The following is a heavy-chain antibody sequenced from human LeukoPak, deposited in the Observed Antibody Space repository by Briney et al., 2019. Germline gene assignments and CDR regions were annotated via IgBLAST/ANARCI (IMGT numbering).Heavy chain of an antibody. Sequence: PSQTLSLTCTVSGGSISSGDYYWSWIRQPPGKGLEWIGRFYSGSTNYNPSLRSRVTISVDTSKNQFSLKLSSVTAADTAVYYCASRKPSSGWFDYWGQGTLVTVSS. V-gene: IGHV4-61*02. CDR3: ASRKPSSGWFDY. CDR2: FYSGST. CDR1: GGSISSGDYY. J-gene: IGHJ4*02. D-gene: IGHD6-19*01.